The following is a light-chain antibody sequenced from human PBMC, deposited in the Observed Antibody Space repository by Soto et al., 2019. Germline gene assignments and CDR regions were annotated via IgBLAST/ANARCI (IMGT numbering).Light chain of an antibody. CDR3: ATCDDSLNGLWV. Sequence: QSVLTQPPSASGAPGQRVTISCSGSSSNIGSNFVNWYQQFPGTAPKLLIYSNNQRPSGVPDRFSGSKSGTSASLAISALQSDDEADYYCATCDDSLNGLWVFGGGTKLTVL. CDR2: SNN. J-gene: IGLJ3*02. CDR1: SSNIGSNF. V-gene: IGLV1-44*01.